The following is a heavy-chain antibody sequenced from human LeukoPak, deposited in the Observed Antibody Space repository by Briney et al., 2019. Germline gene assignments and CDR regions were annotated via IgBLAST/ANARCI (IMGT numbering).Heavy chain of an antibody. CDR2: ITFSSTYI. CDR1: GFTFRSYT. V-gene: IGHV3-21*01. CDR3: ARDKYFGITMVRGDFDY. Sequence: KPGGSLRLSCAASGFTFRSYTMIWVRQAPGKGLEWVSSITFSSTYIYYADPVNGRITISRDNAKNSLYLQMNSLRAEDTAVYYCARDKYFGITMVRGDFDYWGQGTLVTVSS. D-gene: IGHD3-10*01. J-gene: IGHJ4*02.